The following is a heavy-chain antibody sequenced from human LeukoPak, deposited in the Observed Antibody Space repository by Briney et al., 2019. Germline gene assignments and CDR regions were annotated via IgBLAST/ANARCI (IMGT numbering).Heavy chain of an antibody. Sequence: GGSLRLSCAASGFTFSSYSMSWVRQAPGKGLEWVSSISSSSSYIYYADSVKGRFTISRDNAKNSLYLQMNSLRAEDTAVYYCARERNRIQLWLPDYWGQGTLVTVSS. V-gene: IGHV3-21*01. CDR2: ISSSSSYI. CDR1: GFTFSSYS. CDR3: ARERNRIQLWLPDY. J-gene: IGHJ4*02. D-gene: IGHD5-18*01.